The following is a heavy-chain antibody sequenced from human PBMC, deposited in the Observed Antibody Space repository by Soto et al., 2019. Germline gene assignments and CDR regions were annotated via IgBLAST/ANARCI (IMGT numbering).Heavy chain of an antibody. D-gene: IGHD1-26*01. J-gene: IGHJ4*02. CDR3: ARDGGRHSGGIDY. V-gene: IGHV1-69*01. CDR1: GGTFSSYS. CDR2: IIPIFGTA. Sequence: QVQLVQSGAEVKKPGSSVKVSCKASGGTFSSYSINWVRQAPGQGLEWMGVIIPIFGTANYAQKLQGRVTITADESTSTAYMELSSLRSEDTAVYYCARDGGRHSGGIDYWGQGTLVTVSS.